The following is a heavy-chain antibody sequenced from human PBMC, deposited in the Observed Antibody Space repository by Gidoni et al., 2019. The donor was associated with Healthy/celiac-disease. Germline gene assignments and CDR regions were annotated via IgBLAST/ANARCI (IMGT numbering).Heavy chain of an antibody. J-gene: IGHJ4*02. CDR3: ARGPHLGSGYSSNNLPPDY. CDR1: GFTLRTSP. CDR2: ISYDGSNK. Sequence: QVQLVESGGGVVQPGRPLRLSCAASGFTLRTSPMHWVRQAPGQGLEWVTIISYDGSNKYYADSVKGRFTISRDNSKNTLYLQMNSLRAEDTAVYYCARGPHLGSGYSSNNLPPDYWGQGTLVTVSS. V-gene: IGHV3-30-3*01. D-gene: IGHD6-13*01.